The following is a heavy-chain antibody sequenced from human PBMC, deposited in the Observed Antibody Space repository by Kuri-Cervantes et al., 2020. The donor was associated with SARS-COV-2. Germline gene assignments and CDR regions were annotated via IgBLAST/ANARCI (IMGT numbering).Heavy chain of an antibody. Sequence: GESLKISCAASGVIFRDFGMNWVRQAPGKGLEWVSYISSSSTTIYYADSVKGRFTISRDNAKNSLYLQMNSLRAEDTAVYYCARVFGSYVAAAAAYYFDYWGQGTLVTVSS. CDR1: GVIFRDFG. D-gene: IGHD6-13*01. CDR3: ARVFGSYVAAAAAYYFDY. V-gene: IGHV3-48*01. J-gene: IGHJ4*02. CDR2: ISSSSTTI.